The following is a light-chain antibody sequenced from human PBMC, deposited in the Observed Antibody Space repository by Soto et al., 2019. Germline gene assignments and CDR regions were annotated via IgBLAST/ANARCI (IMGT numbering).Light chain of an antibody. CDR1: SPNIGINT. CDR3: ASWDSSLIGGV. J-gene: IGLJ2*01. Sequence: QAVVTQPPSVSAAPGQKVTISCSGSSPNIGINTVSWYQQLPGTAPKLLIYEDNKRPSGIPDRFSGSKSGTSATLGITGLQTGDEAEYYCASWDSSLIGGVFGGGTKLTVL. V-gene: IGLV1-51*02. CDR2: EDN.